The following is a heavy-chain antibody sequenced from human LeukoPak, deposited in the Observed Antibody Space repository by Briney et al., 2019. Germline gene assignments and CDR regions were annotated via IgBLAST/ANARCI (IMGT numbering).Heavy chain of an antibody. CDR3: ARVGWVLRYAFDI. CDR2: VTSTNKI. J-gene: IGHJ3*02. D-gene: IGHD3-16*01. Sequence: GGSLRLSCVASGFTFSSHSINWVRQAPGKGLEWIATVTSTNKIHYADSVKGRFTISRDNAENSVYLQMNSLRAEDTAVYYSARVGWVLRYAFDIWGQGTMVTVSS. V-gene: IGHV3-69-1*02. CDR1: GFTFSSHS.